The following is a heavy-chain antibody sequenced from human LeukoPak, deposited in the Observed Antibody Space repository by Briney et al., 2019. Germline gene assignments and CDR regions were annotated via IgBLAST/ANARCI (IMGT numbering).Heavy chain of an antibody. Sequence: PSETLSLTCTVPGGSISSYYWSWIRQPPGKGLEWIGYIYWSGRTHYNPSLKSRVTISVDTSKNEFSLNLNSVTAADTAVYYCARGWLEQLFDSWGQGTLVTVSS. CDR2: IYWSGRT. D-gene: IGHD5-24*01. V-gene: IGHV4-59*01. CDR3: ARGWLEQLFDS. CDR1: GGSISSYY. J-gene: IGHJ4*02.